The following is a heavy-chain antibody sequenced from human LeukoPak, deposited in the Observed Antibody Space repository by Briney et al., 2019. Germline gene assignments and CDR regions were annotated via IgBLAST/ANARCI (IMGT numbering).Heavy chain of an antibody. CDR3: ARAAAAASTFYYYYYYMDV. Sequence: SETLSLTCAVSGDSISNFYWSWIRQPPGKGLEWIGYIYYSGSTNYNPSLKGRVTISVDTSKNQFSLKLSSVTAADTAVYYCARAAAAASTFYYYYYYMDVWGKGTTVTVSS. CDR1: GDSISNFY. D-gene: IGHD6-13*01. CDR2: IYYSGST. V-gene: IGHV4-59*12. J-gene: IGHJ6*03.